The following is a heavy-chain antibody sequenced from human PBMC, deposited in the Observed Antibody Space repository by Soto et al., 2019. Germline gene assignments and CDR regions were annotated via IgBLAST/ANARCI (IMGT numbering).Heavy chain of an antibody. V-gene: IGHV4-39*01. D-gene: IGHD2-15*01. Sequence: SETLSLTGTVSVGSISSSSYYWGWIRQPPGKGLEWIGSIYYSGSTYYNPSLKSRVTISVDTSKNQFSLKLSSVTAADTAVYYCARGYCSGGSCYRYWGQGSQVTVSS. CDR2: IYYSGST. CDR3: ARGYCSGGSCYRY. J-gene: IGHJ4*02. CDR1: VGSISSSSYY.